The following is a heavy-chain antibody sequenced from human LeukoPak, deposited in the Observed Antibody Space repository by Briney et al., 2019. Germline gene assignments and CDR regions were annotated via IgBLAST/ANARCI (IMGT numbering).Heavy chain of an antibody. CDR1: GNSISSGYY. D-gene: IGHD1-26*01. CDR2: IYHSGRT. CDR3: ARRGGATKAFDI. V-gene: IGHV4-38-2*02. J-gene: IGHJ3*02. Sequence: SETLSLTCTVSGNSISSGYYWGWIRQPPGKGLEWIGSIYHSGRTYYNPSLKSRVTISVDTSKNQFSLKLSSVTAADTAVYYCARRGGATKAFDIWGQGTMVTVSS.